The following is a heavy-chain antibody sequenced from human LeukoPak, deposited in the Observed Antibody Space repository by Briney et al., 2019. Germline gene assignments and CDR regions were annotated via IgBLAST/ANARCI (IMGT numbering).Heavy chain of an antibody. CDR3: ARDVVVVPAAIHYYMDV. V-gene: IGHV1-2*02. CDR2: INPNSGGT. Sequence: GASVKVSCKASGYTFIGYYMHWVRQAPGQGLEWMGWINPNSGGTNYAQKFQGRVTMTRDTSISTAYMELSRLRSDDTAVYYCARDVVVVPAAIHYYMDVWGKGTTVTVSS. J-gene: IGHJ6*03. D-gene: IGHD2-2*01. CDR1: GYTFIGYY.